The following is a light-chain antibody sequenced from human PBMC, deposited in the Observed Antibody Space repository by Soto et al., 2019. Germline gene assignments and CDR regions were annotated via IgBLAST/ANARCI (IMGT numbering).Light chain of an antibody. J-gene: IGKJ1*01. CDR2: GAS. Sequence: EIVLTQSPGTLSLPPGEGATLSCRASQTISSFLAWYQQKRGQAPRLLIHGASNRATGIPDRFSGSGSGTDFTLTISRLEPEDFAVYYCQQYGSSPWTFGQGTKVDIK. CDR3: QQYGSSPWT. V-gene: IGKV3-20*01. CDR1: QTISSF.